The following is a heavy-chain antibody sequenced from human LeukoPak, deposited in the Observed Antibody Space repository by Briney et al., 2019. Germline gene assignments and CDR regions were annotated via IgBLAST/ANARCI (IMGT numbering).Heavy chain of an antibody. CDR1: GFTFSSYS. CDR3: ARHSSGWYEAFDI. J-gene: IGHJ3*02. D-gene: IGHD6-19*01. V-gene: IGHV3-21*01. Sequence: GGSLRLSCAASGFTFSSYSMNWVRQAPGKGLEWVSSISSSSSYIYYADSVKGRFTISRDNAKNSLYLQMNSLRAEDTAVYYCARHSSGWYEAFDIWGQGTMVTVSS. CDR2: ISSSSSYI.